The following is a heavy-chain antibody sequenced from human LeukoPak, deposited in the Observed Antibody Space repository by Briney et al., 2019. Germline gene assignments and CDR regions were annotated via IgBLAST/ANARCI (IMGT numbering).Heavy chain of an antibody. V-gene: IGHV4-30-2*01. Sequence: PSETLSLTCTVSGGSISSGGYSWSWIRQPPGKGLEWIGYMYHGGSTYYSPSLKSRVTISVDWSKNQFSLNLSSVTAADTAVYYCASTNDFGDYMGAWGQGTLVTSPQ. D-gene: IGHD4-17*01. CDR3: ASTNDFGDYMGA. CDR2: MYHGGST. CDR1: GGSISSGGYS. J-gene: IGHJ5*02.